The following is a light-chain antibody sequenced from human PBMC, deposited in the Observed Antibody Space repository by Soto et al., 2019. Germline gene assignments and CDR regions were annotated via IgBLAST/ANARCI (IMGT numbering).Light chain of an antibody. Sequence: EIVLTQSPGTLSLSPGERATLSCRARQSVSSSYLAWYQQKPGQAPRLLLYGASSRATGIPDRFSGSGSGTDFNLTISRLEAEDFAVYYCQQYGSSPRGFTFGSGIKVDIK. CDR3: QQYGSSPRGFT. CDR1: QSVSSSY. CDR2: GAS. J-gene: IGKJ3*01. V-gene: IGKV3-20*01.